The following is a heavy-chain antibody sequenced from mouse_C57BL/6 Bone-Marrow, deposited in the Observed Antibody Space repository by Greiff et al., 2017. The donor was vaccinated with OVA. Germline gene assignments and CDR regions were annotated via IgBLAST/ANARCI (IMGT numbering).Heavy chain of an antibody. V-gene: IGHV1-26*01. D-gene: IGHD4-1*01. J-gene: IGHJ2*01. CDR2: INPNNGGT. CDR1: GYTFTDYY. CDR3: ARRLGPY. Sequence: EVQLQQSGPELVKPGASVKISCKASGYTFTDYYMNWVKQSHGKSLEWIGDINPNNGGTSYNQKFKGKATLTVDKSSSTAYMELRSLTSEDSAVYYCARRLGPYWGQGTTLTVSS.